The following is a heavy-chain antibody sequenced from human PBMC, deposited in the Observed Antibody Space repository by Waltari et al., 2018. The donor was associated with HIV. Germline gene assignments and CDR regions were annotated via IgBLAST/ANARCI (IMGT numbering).Heavy chain of an antibody. J-gene: IGHJ6*02. D-gene: IGHD1-26*01. V-gene: IGHV3-53*01. CDR2: IYGGGSR. Sequence: EVPPVGSVGGMIESGGSLSPSCSASGFSQRSHYMSWVRQAPGKGQECISVIYGGGSRYNADSVKARVTISRDNSRNTVSLHMHSLRAEYTAVYYCARDPRSSGYYGVDVWGQGTAVTVSS. CDR1: GFSQRSHY. CDR3: ARDPRSSGYYGVDV.